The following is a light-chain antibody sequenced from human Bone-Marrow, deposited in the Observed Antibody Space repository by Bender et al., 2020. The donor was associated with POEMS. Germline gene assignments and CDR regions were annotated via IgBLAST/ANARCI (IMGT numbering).Light chain of an antibody. V-gene: IGLV2-14*02. CDR2: GVN. CDR1: SSDVGNYNL. Sequence: QSALTQPASVSGSPGQSITISCTGTSSDVGNYNLVSWYQQHPGKAPKLLIFGVNKRPSGVSHRFFGSKSGNTASLTISGLQAEDEANYYCSSYTSSSTVVFGGGTKLTVL. J-gene: IGLJ2*01. CDR3: SSYTSSSTVV.